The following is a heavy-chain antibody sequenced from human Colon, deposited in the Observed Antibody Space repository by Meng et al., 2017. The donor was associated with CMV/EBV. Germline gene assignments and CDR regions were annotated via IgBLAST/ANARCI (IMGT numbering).Heavy chain of an antibody. CDR2: IYWNDGE. Sequence: SGPTLVKPPQTLTLTCTLSGFSLSTNGVGVGWIRQPPGKALEWLALIYWNDGERYRPSLKSRLTITKDTSKNQVVLTMTNMDPVDTATYYCARLNDFWSGHLDYFDYWGQGTLVTVSS. V-gene: IGHV2-5*01. D-gene: IGHD3-3*01. J-gene: IGHJ4*02. CDR1: GFSLSTNGVG. CDR3: ARLNDFWSGHLDYFDY.